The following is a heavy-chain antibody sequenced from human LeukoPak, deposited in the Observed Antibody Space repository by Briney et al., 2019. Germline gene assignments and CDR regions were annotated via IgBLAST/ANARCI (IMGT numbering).Heavy chain of an antibody. Sequence: SETLSLTCTVSGGSISSSSYYWGWIRQPPGKGLEWIGSIYYSGSTYYNPSLKSRVTISVDTSKNQFSLKLSSVTAADTAVYYCARDGEPSITIFGVVNRPLWWGQGTLVTVSS. D-gene: IGHD3-3*01. J-gene: IGHJ4*02. V-gene: IGHV4-39*07. CDR3: ARDGEPSITIFGVVNRPLW. CDR1: GGSISSSSYY. CDR2: IYYSGST.